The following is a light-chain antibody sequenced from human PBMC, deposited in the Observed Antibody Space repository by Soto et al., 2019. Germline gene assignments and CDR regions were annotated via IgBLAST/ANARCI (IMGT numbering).Light chain of an antibody. V-gene: IGKV1-39*01. J-gene: IGKJ1*01. Sequence: IQLTQSPSSLSSSVEDRVIISWRASQSISNHLNWYQQKPGKAPKLLSFAASSLQSGVPSRFSGRRSGPEFTLTISSLKPEDFETYSCQQSYRSPPTFGQGTKVDIK. CDR3: QQSYRSPPT. CDR2: AAS. CDR1: QSISNH.